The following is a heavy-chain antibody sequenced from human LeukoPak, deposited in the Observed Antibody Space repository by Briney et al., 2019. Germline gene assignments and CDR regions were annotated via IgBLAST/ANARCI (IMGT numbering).Heavy chain of an antibody. CDR3: ARDRIPYYYYMDV. CDR2: IYYSGST. V-gene: IGHV4-59*01. J-gene: IGHJ6*03. Sequence: SETLSLTCAVSGGSISSYYWSWIRQPPGRGLEWIGYIYYSGSTNYNPSLKSRVTISVDTSKNQFSLKLSSVTAADTAVYYCARDRIPYYYYMDVWGKGTTVTISS. D-gene: IGHD2-2*02. CDR1: GGSISSYY.